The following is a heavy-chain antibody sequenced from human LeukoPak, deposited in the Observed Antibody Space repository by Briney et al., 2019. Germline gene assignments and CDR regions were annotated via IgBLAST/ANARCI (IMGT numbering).Heavy chain of an antibody. J-gene: IGHJ4*02. CDR1: GYTFTSYG. V-gene: IGHV1-18*01. Sequence: ASVKVSCKASGYTFTSYGISWVRQAPGQGLEWMGWISAYNGNTNYAQKVQGRVTITTDTSTSTAYMELRSLRSDDTAVYYCARDRYCSGGSCYYFDYWGQGTLVTVSS. CDR2: ISAYNGNT. D-gene: IGHD2-15*01. CDR3: ARDRYCSGGSCYYFDY.